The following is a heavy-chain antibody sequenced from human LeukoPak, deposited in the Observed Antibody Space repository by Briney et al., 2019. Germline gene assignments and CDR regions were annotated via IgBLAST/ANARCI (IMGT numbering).Heavy chain of an antibody. CDR1: GGTFSSYA. CDR2: IIPIFGTA. V-gene: IGHV1-69*13. CDR3: ARGRITIFGVVPGAFDI. J-gene: IGHJ3*02. Sequence: GASVKVSCKASGGTFSSYAISWVRQAPGRGLEWMGGIIPIFGTANYAQKFQGRITITADESTSTAYMELSSLRSEDTAVYYCARGRITIFGVVPGAFDIWGQGTMVTVSS. D-gene: IGHD3-3*01.